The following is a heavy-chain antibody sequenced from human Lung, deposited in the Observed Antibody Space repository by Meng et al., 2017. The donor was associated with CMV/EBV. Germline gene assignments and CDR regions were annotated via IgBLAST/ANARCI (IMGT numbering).Heavy chain of an antibody. J-gene: IGHJ4*02. CDR1: GYTFTSYA. D-gene: IGHD3-22*01. CDR2: INAGNGNT. Sequence: QVQLVQSGAEVKKPXXSVKVSCKASGYTFTSYAMHWVRQAPGQRLEWMGWINAGNGNTKYSQRFQGRVTITRDTSASTAYMELSSLRSEDTTVYYCARAGYDSSGYYPQPFDYWGQGTLFTVSS. V-gene: IGHV1-3*01. CDR3: ARAGYDSSGYYPQPFDY.